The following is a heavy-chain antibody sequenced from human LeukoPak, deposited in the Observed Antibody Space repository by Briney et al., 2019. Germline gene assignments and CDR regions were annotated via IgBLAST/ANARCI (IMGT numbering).Heavy chain of an antibody. D-gene: IGHD2-15*01. J-gene: IGHJ5*02. V-gene: IGHV4-38-2*02. Sequence: PSETLSLTCSVSGYSITSGYYWGWIRQPPGKGLEWIGTIYHNGSTSYNPSLKSRVTISVDTSKNQFSLGLNSVIAADTAIYYCASLERPPGYCTGGSCYSRFDPWGQGTLVTVSS. CDR3: ASLERPPGYCTGGSCYSRFDP. CDR1: GYSITSGYY. CDR2: IYHNGST.